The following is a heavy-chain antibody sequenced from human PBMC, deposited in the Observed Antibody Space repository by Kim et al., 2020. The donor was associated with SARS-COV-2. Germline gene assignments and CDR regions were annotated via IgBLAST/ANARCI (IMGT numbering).Heavy chain of an antibody. Sequence: SETLSLTCTVSGGSISSGGYYWSWIRQHPGKGLEWIGYIYYSGSTYYNPSLNSRVTISVDTSKNQFSLKLSSVTAADTAVYYCARARITMIVVVNAFDIWGQGTMVTVSS. CDR3: ARARITMIVVVNAFDI. V-gene: IGHV4-31*03. J-gene: IGHJ3*02. CDR2: IYYSGST. D-gene: IGHD3-22*01. CDR1: GGSISSGGYY.